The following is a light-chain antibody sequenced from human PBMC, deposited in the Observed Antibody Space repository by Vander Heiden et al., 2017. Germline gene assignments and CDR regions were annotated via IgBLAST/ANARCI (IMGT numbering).Light chain of an antibody. J-gene: IGLJ3*02. CDR1: SGHSNYA. Sequence: LVLTQSPSASASLGASVKLTCTLSSGHSNYAIAWHQQQPEKGPRYLMKLNTDGSHSKGNGIPDRFSGSSSGAERYLTISSLQSEDEADYYCQTWDTGIRVFGGGTHLTVL. CDR3: QTWDTGIRV. CDR2: LNTDGSH. V-gene: IGLV4-69*01.